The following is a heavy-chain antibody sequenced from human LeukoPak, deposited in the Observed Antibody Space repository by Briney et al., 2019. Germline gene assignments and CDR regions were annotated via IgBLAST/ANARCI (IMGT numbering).Heavy chain of an antibody. V-gene: IGHV3-20*04. Sequence: GGSLRLSCAASGFTFDDYGMSWVRQAPGKGLEWVSGINWNGGSTGYADSVKGRFTISRDNAKNSLYLQMNSLRAEDTALYYCARDLVAAAGTTFDYWGQGTLVTVSS. J-gene: IGHJ4*02. D-gene: IGHD6-13*01. CDR2: INWNGGST. CDR3: ARDLVAAAGTTFDY. CDR1: GFTFDDYG.